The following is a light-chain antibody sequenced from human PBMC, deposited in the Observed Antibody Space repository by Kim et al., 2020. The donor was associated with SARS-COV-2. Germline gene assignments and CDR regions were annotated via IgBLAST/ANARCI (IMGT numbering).Light chain of an antibody. CDR1: NIGSKN. CDR2: RDS. V-gene: IGLV3-9*01. CDR3: QVWDSSTGV. J-gene: IGLJ3*02. Sequence: VALGQTARITCGGNNIGSKNVHWYQQKPGQAPVLVIYRDSNRPSGIPERFSGSNSGNTATLTISRAQAGDEADYYCQVWDSSTGVFGGGTKLTVL.